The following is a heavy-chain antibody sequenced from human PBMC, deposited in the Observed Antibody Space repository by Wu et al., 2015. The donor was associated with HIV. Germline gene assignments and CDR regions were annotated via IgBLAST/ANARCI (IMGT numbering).Heavy chain of an antibody. V-gene: IGHV1-69*12. CDR1: GGTFSSFG. CDR3: ARVAGSSWYREFDM. D-gene: IGHD1-26*01. J-gene: IGHJ3*02. CDR2: IIPLFDVT. Sequence: QVQLVQSGAEVKKPGSSVKVSCKASGGTFSSFGLSWVRQAPGQGLEWMGGIIPLFDVTQSAQEFQGRLTITADESTSTAYMELSSLRSEDTAMYYCARVAGSSWYREFDMWGQGTMVTVSS.